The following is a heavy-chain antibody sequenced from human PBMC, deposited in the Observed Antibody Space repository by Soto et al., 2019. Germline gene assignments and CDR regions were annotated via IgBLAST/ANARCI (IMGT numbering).Heavy chain of an antibody. J-gene: IGHJ6*01. CDR2: MSNDGNNQ. D-gene: IGHD2-8*01. V-gene: IGHV3-30*03. CDR1: RFDFTSYG. Sequence: GGSLRLSCAASRFDFTSYGMHWLRQAPGKGLEWVAVMSNDGNNQFYADSVRGRFIISRDTSKNTLFLQMTSLRPEDTAVYHCAIGFCANRVCYY. CDR3: AIGFCANRVCYY.